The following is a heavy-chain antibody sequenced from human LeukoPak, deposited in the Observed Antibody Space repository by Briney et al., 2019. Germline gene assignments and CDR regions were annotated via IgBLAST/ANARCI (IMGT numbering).Heavy chain of an antibody. CDR2: IYYGGKT. D-gene: IGHD5-18*01. V-gene: IGHV4-39*07. Sequence: GSLRLSCAASGFTVSSNYMTWVRQAPGKGLEWIASIYYGGKTYFNPPLKSRVTIFVDTSKNQFSLNLTSVTAADTAVYFCARGDTDMAYYYFYMDVWGKGTTVTVSS. CDR1: GFTVSSNY. J-gene: IGHJ6*03. CDR3: ARGDTDMAYYYFYMDV.